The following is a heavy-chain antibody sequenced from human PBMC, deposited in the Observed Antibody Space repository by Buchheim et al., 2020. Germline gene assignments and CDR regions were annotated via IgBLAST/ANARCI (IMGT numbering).Heavy chain of an antibody. D-gene: IGHD3-3*01. V-gene: IGHV3-53*04. CDR3: ARVGYDFPGYYFDY. CDR2: IYSGGST. CDR1: GFTVSSNY. J-gene: IGHJ4*02. Sequence: EVQLVESGGGLVQPGGSLRLSCAASGFTVSSNYMSWVRQAPGKGLEWVSVIYSGGSTYYADAVKGRFTISRHNSKNTLYHQVNSLRAEDTAVNYCARVGYDFPGYYFDYWGQGTL.